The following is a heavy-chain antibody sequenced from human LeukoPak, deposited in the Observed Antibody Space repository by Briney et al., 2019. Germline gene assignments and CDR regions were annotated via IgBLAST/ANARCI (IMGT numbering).Heavy chain of an antibody. CDR3: ARTIVVVPY. Sequence: SQTLSLTCTVSGGSISSGSYYWSWIRQPAGKGLEWIGRIYTSGSTNYNPSLRSRVTISVDTSKNQFSLKLSSVTAADTAVYYCARTIVVVPYWGQGTLVTVSS. CDR2: IYTSGST. J-gene: IGHJ4*02. CDR1: GGSISSGSYY. V-gene: IGHV4-61*02. D-gene: IGHD2-2*01.